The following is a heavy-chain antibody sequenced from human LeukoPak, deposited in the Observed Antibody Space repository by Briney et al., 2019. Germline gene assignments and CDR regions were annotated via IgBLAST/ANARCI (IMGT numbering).Heavy chain of an antibody. CDR2: IIPIFGTA. D-gene: IGHD3-16*02. J-gene: IGHJ4*02. CDR1: AGTFSSYA. Sequence: ASVKVCYKASAGTFSSYAISWVRQAPGQGLEWRGGIIPIFGTANYAQKFQGRVTITADESTSTAYMELSSLRSEDTDVYYCASTADYDIVWASYRTTYWRQGTLVTVSS. V-gene: IGHV1-69*13. CDR3: ASTADYDIVWASYRTTY.